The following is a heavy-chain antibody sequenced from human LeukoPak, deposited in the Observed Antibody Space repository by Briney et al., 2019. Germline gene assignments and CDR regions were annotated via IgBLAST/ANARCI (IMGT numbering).Heavy chain of an antibody. CDR2: IIPILGTA. CDR3: ARSVGPVEGGGDCCYFDY. V-gene: IGHV1-69*13. Sequence: SVKVSCKASGGTFSSYAISWVRQAPGQGLEWMGGIIPILGTANYAQKFQGRVTITADESTSTAYMELSSLRSEDTAVYYCARSVGPVEGGGDCCYFDYWGQGTLVTVSS. D-gene: IGHD2-21*02. J-gene: IGHJ4*02. CDR1: GGTFSSYA.